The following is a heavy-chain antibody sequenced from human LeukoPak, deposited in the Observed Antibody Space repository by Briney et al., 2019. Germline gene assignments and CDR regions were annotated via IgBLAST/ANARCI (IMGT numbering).Heavy chain of an antibody. V-gene: IGHV4-34*01. J-gene: IGHJ4*02. CDR3: ARAPANGPAARIFDY. CDR2: INHSGST. Sequence: SETLSLTCAVYGGSFSGYYWSWICQPPGKGLEWIGEINHSGSTNYNPSLKSRVTISVDTSKNQFSLKLSSVTAADTAVYYCARAPANGPAARIFDYWGQGTLVTVSS. CDR1: GGSFSGYY. D-gene: IGHD2-2*01.